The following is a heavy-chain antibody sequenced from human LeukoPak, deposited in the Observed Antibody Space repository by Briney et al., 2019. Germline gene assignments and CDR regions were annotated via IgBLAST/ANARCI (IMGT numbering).Heavy chain of an antibody. CDR2: ISKSGKTI. CDR3: ARGYFLGFDY. D-gene: IGHD2/OR15-2a*01. J-gene: IGHJ4*02. Sequence: PGGSLRVSCAASGFTFSSYEMNWVRQAPGKGLEWVSYISKSGKTIYPAGSVKGRSTLSRDNPNNSLYLQMNGLRAEDAAVYYCARGYFLGFDYWGGGTLVTVSS. V-gene: IGHV3-48*03. CDR1: GFTFSSYE.